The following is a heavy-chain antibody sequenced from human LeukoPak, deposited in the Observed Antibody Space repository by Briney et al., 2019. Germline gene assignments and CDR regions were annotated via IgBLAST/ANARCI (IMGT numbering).Heavy chain of an antibody. J-gene: IGHJ4*02. Sequence: AAVKVSFKTSGYTLTDYYMHWVRPAPGQGLEWVGRINPNSGGSNYARKFQGRVTITRDTFISTAYMEMSRLRSDDTAVYYCARSTRYNWNDDYWGQGTLVTVSS. CDR3: ARSTRYNWNDDY. V-gene: IGHV1-2*02. CDR2: INPNSGGS. CDR1: GYTLTDYY. D-gene: IGHD1-1*01.